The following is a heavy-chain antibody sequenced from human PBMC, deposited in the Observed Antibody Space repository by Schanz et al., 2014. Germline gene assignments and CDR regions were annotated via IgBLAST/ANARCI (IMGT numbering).Heavy chain of an antibody. D-gene: IGHD3-10*01. J-gene: IGHJ6*03. Sequence: QVQLVQSEAEVKKPGSSVKVSCKASGGTFSSYTISWVRQAPGQGLEWMGRIIPILGIANYAQNFQGRVTITADKSTSTAYMELTSLTSEDTAVYYCARVSMEFERGKSYYYYMDVWGRGTTVTVSS. CDR3: ARVSMEFERGKSYYYYMDV. CDR2: IIPILGIA. V-gene: IGHV1-69*02. CDR1: GGTFSSYT.